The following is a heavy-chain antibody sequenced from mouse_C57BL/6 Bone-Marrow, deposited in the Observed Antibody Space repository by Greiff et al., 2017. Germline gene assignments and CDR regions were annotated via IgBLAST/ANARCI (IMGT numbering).Heavy chain of an antibody. CDR2: INPSTGGT. CDR3: ARRKPYYYGSSSYAMDY. D-gene: IGHD1-1*01. CDR1: GYSFTGYY. V-gene: IGHV1-42*01. Sequence: EVQLQQSGPELVKPGASVKISCKASGYSFTGYYMNWVKQSPEKSLEWIGEINPSTGGTTYNQKFKAKATLTVDKSSSTAYMQLKSLTSEDSAVYYCARRKPYYYGSSSYAMDYWGQGTSVTVSS. J-gene: IGHJ4*01.